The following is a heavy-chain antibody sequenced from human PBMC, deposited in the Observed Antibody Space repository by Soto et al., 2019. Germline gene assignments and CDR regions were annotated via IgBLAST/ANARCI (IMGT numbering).Heavy chain of an antibody. CDR3: ARGRSVTLFDN. CDR2: IYYSGST. J-gene: IGHJ4*02. V-gene: IGHV4-31*03. CDR1: GGSIRTGGYY. Sequence: QVQLQESGPGLVKPSQTLSLTCTVSGGSIRTGGYYWAWSRQHPGKGLEWIGYIYYSGSTYYNPSLKSRVTITVDTSKNQFSLKLSSMTAADTAVYYCARGRSVTLFDNWGQGTLVTVSS. D-gene: IGHD2-21*02.